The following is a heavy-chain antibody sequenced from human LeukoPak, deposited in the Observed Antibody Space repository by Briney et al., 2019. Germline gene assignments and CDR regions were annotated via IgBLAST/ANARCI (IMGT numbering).Heavy chain of an antibody. CDR2: IWNDGSNK. CDR3: AKTGTPEMCSGGSCYQYYFDY. Sequence: GGSLRLSCAASGFTFSSYGMHWVRQAPGKGLEWVADIWNDGSNKYYADSVKGRFNISRDNSKNTLYLQMNSLRAEDTAVYYCAKTGTPEMCSGGSCYQYYFDYWGQGTLVTVSS. J-gene: IGHJ4*02. D-gene: IGHD2-15*01. V-gene: IGHV3-33*06. CDR1: GFTFSSYG.